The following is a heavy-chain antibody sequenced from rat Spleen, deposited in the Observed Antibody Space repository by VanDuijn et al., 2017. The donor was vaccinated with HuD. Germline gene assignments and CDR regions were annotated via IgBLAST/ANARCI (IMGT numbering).Heavy chain of an antibody. Sequence: EVQLVESGGGLVQPGRSLKLSCVASGFTFNNYWMTWIRQAPGKGLEWIATITSGGSNTYYPDSVKGRFTISRDNAKSTLYLQMDSLRSEDTAAYYCANQVQLGNWFAYWGQGTLVTVSS. J-gene: IGHJ3*01. V-gene: IGHV5-31*01. CDR3: ANQVQLGNWFAY. CDR1: GFTFNNYW. D-gene: IGHD1-5*01. CDR2: ITSGGSNT.